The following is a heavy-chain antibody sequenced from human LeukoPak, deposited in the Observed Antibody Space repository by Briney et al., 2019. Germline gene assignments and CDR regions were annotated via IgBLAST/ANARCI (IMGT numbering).Heavy chain of an antibody. CDR2: ISDDGSNK. V-gene: IGHV3-30*18. Sequence: GGSLRLSCAASGFTFSGYGMHWVRQAPGKGLEWVAVISDDGSNKYYADSVKGRFTVSRDNSKNTLYLQMYSLRTEDTAVYYCAKDWIYSSGWASLFDYWGQGTLVTVSS. CDR1: GFTFSGYG. D-gene: IGHD6-19*01. CDR3: AKDWIYSSGWASLFDY. J-gene: IGHJ4*02.